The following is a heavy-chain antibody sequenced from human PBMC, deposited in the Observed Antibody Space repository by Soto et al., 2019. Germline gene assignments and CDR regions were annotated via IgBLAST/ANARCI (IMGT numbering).Heavy chain of an antibody. Sequence: EVQLLESGGGLVQPGGSLRLSCAASGFSFSSYAMVWVRQAPGKGLEWVSVISARGWSLYFADSVKGRFTISRDNSNHVLSLEMNSLRAEATATYFCAKGSSEYSASVDNWGPGTLVVVSS. CDR2: ISARGWSL. J-gene: IGHJ4*02. CDR3: AKGSSEYSASVDN. V-gene: IGHV3-23*01. CDR1: GFSFSSYA. D-gene: IGHD5-12*01.